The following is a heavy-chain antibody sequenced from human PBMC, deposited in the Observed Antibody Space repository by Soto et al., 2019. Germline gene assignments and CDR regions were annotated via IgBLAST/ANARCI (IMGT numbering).Heavy chain of an antibody. Sequence: PSETLSLTCTVSGCSISSSSYYWGWIRQPPGKGLEWIGSIYYSGSTYYNPSLKSRVTISVDTSKNQFSLKLSSVTAADTAVYYCASLRAGYDSSGYYDFDYWGQGPLVTVS. J-gene: IGHJ4*02. V-gene: IGHV4-39*01. D-gene: IGHD3-22*01. CDR1: GCSISSSSYY. CDR2: IYYSGST. CDR3: ASLRAGYDSSGYYDFDY.